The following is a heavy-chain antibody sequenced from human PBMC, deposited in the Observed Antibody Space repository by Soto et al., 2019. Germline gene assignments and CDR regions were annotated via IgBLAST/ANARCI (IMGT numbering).Heavy chain of an antibody. D-gene: IGHD1-1*01. Sequence: SETLSLTCTVSGGSISSYYWSWIRQPPGKGLEWIGYIYYSGSTNYNPSLKSRVTISADTSTNQFSLQLISVPAADAAVYYCARTNGNDSCYFDYWGQGTLVTVSS. J-gene: IGHJ4*02. V-gene: IGHV4-59*01. CDR2: IYYSGST. CDR1: GGSISSYY. CDR3: ARTNGNDSCYFDY.